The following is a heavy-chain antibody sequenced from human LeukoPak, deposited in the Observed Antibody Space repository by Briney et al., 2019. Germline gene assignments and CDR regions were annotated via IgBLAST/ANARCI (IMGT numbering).Heavy chain of an antibody. Sequence: GGSLRPSCAASGFTFSGYAMHWVRQAPGKGLEWVAVISYDGSNKYYADSVKGRFTISRDNSKNTLYLQMNSLRAEDTAVYYCAKDSSMFSSSDGMDVWGQGTTVTVSS. V-gene: IGHV3-30-3*01. CDR2: ISYDGSNK. CDR3: AKDSSMFSSSDGMDV. D-gene: IGHD6-13*01. CDR1: GFTFSGYA. J-gene: IGHJ6*02.